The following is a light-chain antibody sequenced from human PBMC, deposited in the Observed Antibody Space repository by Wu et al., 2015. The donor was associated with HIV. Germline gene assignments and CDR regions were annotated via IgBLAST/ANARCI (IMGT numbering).Light chain of an antibody. J-gene: IGKJ4*01. CDR1: QSVSNN. CDR3: QQYNNWPLT. V-gene: IGKV3-15*01. Sequence: EIVMTQSPATLSVSPGERATLSCRASQSVSNNLAWYQQEPGQAPRLLIYDASTRATGVPTTFSGSGSGTEFTLTISSLQSEDSAVYYCQQYNNWPLTFGGGTKVEIK. CDR2: DAS.